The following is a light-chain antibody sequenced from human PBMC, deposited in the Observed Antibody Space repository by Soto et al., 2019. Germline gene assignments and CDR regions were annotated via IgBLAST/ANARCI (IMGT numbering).Light chain of an antibody. J-gene: IGKJ1*01. V-gene: IGKV1-5*03. CDR1: QSFSSW. Sequence: DIQITQSPSTLSASVGDTVTISCRASQSFSSWLAWYQQKPGKAPKLLIYKASSLQSGVPSRFSGSGSGTEFTLTISSXQPDDFATYYCQQYNSFPWTFGQGTKVDIK. CDR3: QQYNSFPWT. CDR2: KAS.